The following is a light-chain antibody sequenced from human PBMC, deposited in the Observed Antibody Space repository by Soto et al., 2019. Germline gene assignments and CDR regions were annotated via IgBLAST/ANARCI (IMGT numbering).Light chain of an antibody. J-gene: IGLJ3*02. CDR2: DVS. Sequence: QSALTQPRSVSGSPGQSVTISCTGTSSDVGGYNSVSWYQQHPGKAPKLMIYDVSKRPSGVPDRFSGSKSGNTASLTISGLQAGDEADYYCCSYAGSYTEVFGGGTKLTVL. CDR1: SSDVGGYNS. CDR3: CSYAGSYTEV. V-gene: IGLV2-11*01.